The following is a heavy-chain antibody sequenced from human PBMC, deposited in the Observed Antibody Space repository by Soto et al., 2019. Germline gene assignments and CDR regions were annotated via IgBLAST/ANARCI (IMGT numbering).Heavy chain of an antibody. CDR2: IYYTGST. CDR1: GGSISSGNYH. CDR3: ARDGGYYGSGSWTRSSYGMDV. D-gene: IGHD3-10*01. Sequence: SETLSLTCTVSGGSISSGNYHWSWIRQHPGKGLEWLGYIYYTGSTYYNPSLKSRVTISSDTSKNQFSLRLSSVTAADTAVYYCARDGGYYGSGSWTRSSYGMDVWGRGTTVTVPS. J-gene: IGHJ6*02. V-gene: IGHV4-31*03.